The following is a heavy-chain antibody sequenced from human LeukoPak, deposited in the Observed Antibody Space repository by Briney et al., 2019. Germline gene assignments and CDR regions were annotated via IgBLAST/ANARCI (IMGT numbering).Heavy chain of an antibody. J-gene: IGHJ4*02. CDR3: ARAPGGYSYGRGGFDY. Sequence: GGSLRLSCAASGFTFSSYAMHWVRQAPGKGLEWVAVISYDGSNKYYADSVKGRFTISRDNSKNTLYLQMNSLRAEDTAVCYCARAPGGYSYGRGGFDYWGQGTLVTVSS. CDR2: ISYDGSNK. V-gene: IGHV3-30*04. D-gene: IGHD5-18*01. CDR1: GFTFSSYA.